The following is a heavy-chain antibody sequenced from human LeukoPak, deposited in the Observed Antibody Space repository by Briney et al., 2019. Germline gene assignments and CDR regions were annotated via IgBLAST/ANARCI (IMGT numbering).Heavy chain of an antibody. V-gene: IGHV1-8*01. D-gene: IGHD1-20*01. CDR1: GYTFTSYD. CDR3: ARGRGNWNDDYFDY. J-gene: IGHJ4*02. CDR2: MNPNSGNT. Sequence: ASVKVSCKASGYTFTSYDINWVRQATGQGLGWMGWMNPNSGNTGYAQKFQGRVTMTRNTSISTAYMELSSLRSEDTAVYYCARGRGNWNDDYFDYWGQGTLVTVSS.